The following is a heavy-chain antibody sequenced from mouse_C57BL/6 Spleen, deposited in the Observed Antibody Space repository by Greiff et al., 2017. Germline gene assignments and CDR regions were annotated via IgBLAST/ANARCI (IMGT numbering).Heavy chain of an antibody. J-gene: IGHJ2*01. V-gene: IGHV1-18*01. CDR1: GYTFTDYN. D-gene: IGHD3-2*02. Sequence: VQLQQSGPELVKPGASVKIPCKASGYTFTDYNMDWVKQSHGKSLEWIGDINPNNGGTIYNQKFKGKATLTVDKSSSTAYMELRSLTSEDTAVYYCARSRAAQATVFDYWGQGTTRTVSS. CDR2: INPNNGGT. CDR3: ARSRAAQATVFDY.